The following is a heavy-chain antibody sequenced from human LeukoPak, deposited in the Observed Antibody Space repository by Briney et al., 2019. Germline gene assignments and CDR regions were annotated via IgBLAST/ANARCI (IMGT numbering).Heavy chain of an antibody. D-gene: IGHD3-10*01. CDR2: ISTSSIYI. CDR3: AGRGSGSYFDY. V-gene: IGHV3-21*04. Sequence: AGGSLRLSCVASGFTFSSYTMNWVRQAPGKGLEWVSSISTSSIYIYYADSVKGRFTISRDNAKNSLYLQMNSLRAEDTAVYYCAGRGSGSYFDYWGQGTLVTVSS. CDR1: GFTFSSYT. J-gene: IGHJ4*02.